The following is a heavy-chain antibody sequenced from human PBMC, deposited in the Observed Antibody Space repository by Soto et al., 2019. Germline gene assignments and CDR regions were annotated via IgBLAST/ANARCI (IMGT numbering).Heavy chain of an antibody. D-gene: IGHD3-10*02. V-gene: IGHV3-23*01. Sequence: SGGSLRLSCAASGFTFSSYAMSWVRQAPGKGLEWVSAISGSGGSTYYADSVKGRFTISRDNSKNTLYLQMNSLRAEDTAVYYCAKDISDYVCSHYWGQGTLVTVSS. CDR2: ISGSGGST. CDR1: GFTFSSYA. CDR3: AKDISDYVCSHY. J-gene: IGHJ4*02.